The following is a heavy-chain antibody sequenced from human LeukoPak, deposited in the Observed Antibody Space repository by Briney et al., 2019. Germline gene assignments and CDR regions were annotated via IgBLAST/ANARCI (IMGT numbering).Heavy chain of an antibody. Sequence: GGSLRLSCAASGFTFSTYWMDWVRRPPGKGLVWVSRINNDGSKTTYADSVKGRFTISKDNAKNTLYLQMNSLRAEDTAVYYCARDLGYNYDDYWGQGTLVTVSS. D-gene: IGHD5-18*01. J-gene: IGHJ4*02. CDR1: GFTFSTYW. CDR3: ARDLGYNYDDY. CDR2: INNDGSKT. V-gene: IGHV3-74*01.